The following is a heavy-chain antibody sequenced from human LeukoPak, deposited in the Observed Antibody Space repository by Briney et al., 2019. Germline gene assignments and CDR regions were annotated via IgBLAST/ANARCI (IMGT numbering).Heavy chain of an antibody. V-gene: IGHV4-39*07. D-gene: IGHD5-18*01. CDR3: AREGYSYGYNWFDP. J-gene: IGHJ5*02. CDR1: GGSISSSSYY. Sequence: SETLSLTCTVSGGSISSSSYYWRWIRQPPGKGLEWFGSIYYSGRTYYNPYLKSRVTISVETSKNQFSLKLSSVTAANTAVYYCAREGYSYGYNWFDPWGQGTLVTVSS. CDR2: IYYSGRT.